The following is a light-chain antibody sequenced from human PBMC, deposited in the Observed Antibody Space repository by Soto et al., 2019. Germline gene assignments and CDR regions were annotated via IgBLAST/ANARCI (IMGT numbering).Light chain of an antibody. V-gene: IGLV2-23*02. J-gene: IGLJ3*02. CDR2: EVI. CDR3: CSYAGSGTWV. Sequence: QSALTQPASVSESPGQSITISCTGSSSDVGIYNLVSWYQQHPGKAPRPMIYEVIKRPSRVSNRFSASKSGNTASLTISGLQAEDEADYYCCSYAGSGTWVFGGGTKLTVL. CDR1: SSDVGIYNL.